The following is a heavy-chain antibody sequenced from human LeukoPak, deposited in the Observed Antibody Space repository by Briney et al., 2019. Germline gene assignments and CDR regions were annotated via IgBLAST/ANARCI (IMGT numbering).Heavy chain of an antibody. CDR2: IKEDGSEK. CDR1: GFTFSSYW. D-gene: IGHD3-16*01. J-gene: IGHJ4*02. V-gene: IGHV3-7*01. Sequence: PGGSLRLSCVASGFTFSSYWMRWVRQAPGKGLEWVANIKEDGSEKYYVDSVKGRFTISRDNAKNSLYLQMNSLGAEDTAVYYCARALGSVSCHWGQATLVTVSS. CDR3: ARALGSVSCH.